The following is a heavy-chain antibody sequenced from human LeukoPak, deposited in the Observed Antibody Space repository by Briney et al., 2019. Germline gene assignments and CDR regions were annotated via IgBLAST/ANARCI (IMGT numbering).Heavy chain of an antibody. CDR1: GFTFDDYA. CDR3: AKGAPYDYGDVDY. V-gene: IGHV3-9*01. J-gene: IGHJ4*02. CDR2: ISWNSGSI. D-gene: IGHD4-17*01. Sequence: GGSLRLSCAASGFTFDDYAMHWVRQAPGKGLEWVSGISWNSGSIGYADSVKGRFTISRDNSKNTLYLQMNSLRAEDTAVYYCAKGAPYDYGDVDYWGQGTLVTVSS.